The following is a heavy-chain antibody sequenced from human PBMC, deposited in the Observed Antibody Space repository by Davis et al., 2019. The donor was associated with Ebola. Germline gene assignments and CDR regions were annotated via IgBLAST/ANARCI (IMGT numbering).Heavy chain of an antibody. CDR2: TPSARSNK. D-gene: IGHD4-11*01. Sequence: GGSLRLSCAASGFAFSRYGMHWVRQAPGKGLEWVAITPSARSNKYYAESVKGRFTISRDNSKNTLYLQMNSLRPEDTAVYYCAKDRADYSITFDHWGQGTLVTVSS. V-gene: IGHV3-30*18. CDR3: AKDRADYSITFDH. CDR1: GFAFSRYG. J-gene: IGHJ4*02.